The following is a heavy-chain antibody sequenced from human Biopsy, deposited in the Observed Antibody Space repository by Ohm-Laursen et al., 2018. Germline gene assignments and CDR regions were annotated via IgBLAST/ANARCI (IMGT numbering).Heavy chain of an antibody. D-gene: IGHD4-11*01. CDR3: ASFNDYKGSWFDP. Sequence: PPGTLSLTCTVSGGSLSSYSWSWIRQPAGKGLEWIGQIYTSGITNYNPSLKSRVTISVDTSKNQFSLKLNSATAADTAVYYCASFNDYKGSWFDPWGQGTLVTVSS. J-gene: IGHJ5*02. CDR2: IYTSGIT. CDR1: GGSLSSYS. V-gene: IGHV4-4*07.